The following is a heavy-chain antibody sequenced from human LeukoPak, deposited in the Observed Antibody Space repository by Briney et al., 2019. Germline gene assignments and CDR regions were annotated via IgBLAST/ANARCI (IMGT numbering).Heavy chain of an antibody. J-gene: IGHJ3*01. CDR1: GFTFSSYA. V-gene: IGHV3-23*01. D-gene: IGHD6-13*01. CDR2: FSATDGSA. CDR3: ARAKIAAAGTGAFDV. Sequence: GGSLRLACAASGFTFSSYAMTWVRQAPGKGLEWVSAFSATDGSARYAESVEGRFTISRDNSKNTLFLQMNSLGAEDTAVYYCARAKIAAAGTGAFDVWGQGTLVTVSS.